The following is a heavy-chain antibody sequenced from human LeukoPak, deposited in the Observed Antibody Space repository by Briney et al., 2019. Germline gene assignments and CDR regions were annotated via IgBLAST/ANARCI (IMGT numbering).Heavy chain of an antibody. D-gene: IGHD4-17*01. V-gene: IGHV4-59*01. CDR1: GGSISSYY. Sequence: SETLSLTCTVSGGSISSYYWSWIRQPPGKGLEWIGYIYYSGSTNYNPSLKSRVTISVDTSKNQFSLKLSSVTAADTAVYYCARDIFWDYGDYVFDYWGQGALVTVSS. CDR2: IYYSGST. J-gene: IGHJ4*02. CDR3: ARDIFWDYGDYVFDY.